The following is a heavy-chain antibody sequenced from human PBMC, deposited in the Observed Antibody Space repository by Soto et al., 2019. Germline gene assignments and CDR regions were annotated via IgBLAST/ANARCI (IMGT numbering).Heavy chain of an antibody. Sequence: QVPLVQSGAEVKKPGSSVKVSCKASGGTFSSYPISWVRQAPGQGLEWMGRIIPILGIANYAQKFQGRVTITADKSTSTAYMELSSLRSEDTAVYYCASHTTTVTTRYFDYWGQGTLVTVSS. CDR3: ASHTTTVTTRYFDY. CDR1: GGTFSSYP. CDR2: IIPILGIA. J-gene: IGHJ4*02. D-gene: IGHD4-17*01. V-gene: IGHV1-69*02.